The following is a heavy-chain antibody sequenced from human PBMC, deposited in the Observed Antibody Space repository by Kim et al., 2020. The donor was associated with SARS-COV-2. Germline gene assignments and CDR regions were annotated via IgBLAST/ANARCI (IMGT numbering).Heavy chain of an antibody. Sequence: GGSLRLSCAASGFTFSDYYMSWLRQAPGKGLEWVSYISSSSGYTNYADSVKGRFTISRDNAKNSLYLQMNSLRVEDTAVYYCARVGWVSAYFLDYWGQGTLVTVSS. D-gene: IGHD2-21*02. CDR1: GFTFSDYY. J-gene: IGHJ4*02. CDR3: ARVGWVSAYFLDY. V-gene: IGHV3-11*05. CDR2: ISSSSGYT.